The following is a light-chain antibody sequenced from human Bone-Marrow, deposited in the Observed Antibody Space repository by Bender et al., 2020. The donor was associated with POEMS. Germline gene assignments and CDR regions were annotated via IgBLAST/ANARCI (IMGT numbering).Light chain of an antibody. CDR2: EVT. CDR1: SSDVGSYNL. V-gene: IGLV2-14*02. Sequence: QSALTQPASVSGSPGQSVTISCTGTSSDVGSYNLVSWYQQHPGKAPKLMIYEVTKRPSGVSNRFSGSKSGNTASLTSFGLQAEDEADYHCSSYASSSPLFVFGTGTKVTVL. J-gene: IGLJ1*01. CDR3: SSYASSSPLFV.